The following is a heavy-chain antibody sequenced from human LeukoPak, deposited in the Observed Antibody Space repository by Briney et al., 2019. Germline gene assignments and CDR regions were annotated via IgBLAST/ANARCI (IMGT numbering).Heavy chain of an antibody. CDR3: ARCSYSSGCYWYFDL. V-gene: IGHV4-4*07. CDR2: IYTSGST. Sequence: PPETLSLTCTVSGGSISSYYWSWIRQPAGKGLEWIGRIYTSGSTNYNPSLKSRVTMSVDTSKNQFSLKLSSVTAADTAVYYCARCSYSSGCYWYFDLWGRGTLVTVSS. CDR1: GGSISSYY. J-gene: IGHJ2*01. D-gene: IGHD6-19*01.